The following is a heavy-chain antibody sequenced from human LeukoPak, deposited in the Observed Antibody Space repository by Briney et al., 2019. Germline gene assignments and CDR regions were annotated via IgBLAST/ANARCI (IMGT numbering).Heavy chain of an antibody. D-gene: IGHD1-26*01. CDR2: ISSSSGSV. CDR1: GFTFSSYA. CDR3: ASSGSYRFDY. J-gene: IGHJ4*02. Sequence: GGSLRLSCAASGFTFSSYAMSWVRQAPGKGLEWVSYISSSSGSVYYADSVKGRFSISRDNAKNSLFLQLNSLRDEDTAVYFCASSGSYRFDYWGQGTLVTVSS. V-gene: IGHV3-48*02.